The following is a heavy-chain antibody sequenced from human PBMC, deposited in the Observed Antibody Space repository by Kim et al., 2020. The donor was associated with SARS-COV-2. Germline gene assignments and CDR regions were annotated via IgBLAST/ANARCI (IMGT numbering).Heavy chain of an antibody. J-gene: IGHJ2*01. D-gene: IGHD5-18*01. CDR3: ARAGIQLWSTHWYFDL. V-gene: IGHV1-69*01. Sequence: FQSRVTITADESTSTAYMELSSLRSEDTAVYYCARAGIQLWSTHWYFDLWGRGTLVTVSS.